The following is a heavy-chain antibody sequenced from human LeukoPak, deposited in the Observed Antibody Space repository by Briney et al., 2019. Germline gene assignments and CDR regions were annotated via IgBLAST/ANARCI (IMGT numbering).Heavy chain of an antibody. V-gene: IGHV3-30*04. CDR3: ARDNTAMGSGWFDP. CDR2: ISYDGSNK. J-gene: IGHJ5*02. D-gene: IGHD5-18*01. CDR1: GFTFSSYA. Sequence: PGRSLRLSCAASGFTFSSYAMHWVRQAPGKGPEWVAVISYDGSNKYYADSVKGRFTISRDNSKNTLYLQMNSLRAEDTAVYYCARDNTAMGSGWFDPWGQGTLVTVSS.